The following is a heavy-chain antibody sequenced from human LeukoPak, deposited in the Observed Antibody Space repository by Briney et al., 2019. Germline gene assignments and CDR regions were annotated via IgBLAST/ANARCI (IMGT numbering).Heavy chain of an antibody. CDR2: IYTSGST. CDR1: DGSISGYY. V-gene: IGHV4-4*07. J-gene: IGHJ5*02. CDR3: ARDCVAAADPNWFDP. Sequence: PSETLSPTCTVSDGSISGYYWSWIRQPAGKGLEWIGRIYTSGSTNYNPSLKSRVTMSVDTSKNQFSLKLSSVTAADTAVYYCARDCVAAADPNWFDPWGQGTLVTVSS. D-gene: IGHD6-13*01.